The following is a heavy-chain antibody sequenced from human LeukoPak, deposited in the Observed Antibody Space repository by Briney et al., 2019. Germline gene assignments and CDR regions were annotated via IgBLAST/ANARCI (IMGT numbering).Heavy chain of an antibody. J-gene: IGHJ4*02. CDR1: EFTFRCYA. D-gene: IGHD6-25*01. V-gene: IGHV3-23*01. CDR2: LPGSGGST. CDR3: TRRPCSGYFEN. Sequence: GGSLRLSCGVSEFTFRCYAMSWVRQAPGKGLEGVSALPGSGGSTHYPDSAKGRSNISRDTSKNTLYLQMTSLRAADTAVYYCTRRPCSGYFENWGQGTLVTVSS.